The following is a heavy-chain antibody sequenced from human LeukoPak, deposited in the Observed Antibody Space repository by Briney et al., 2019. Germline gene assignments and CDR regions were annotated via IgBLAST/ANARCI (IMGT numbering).Heavy chain of an antibody. CDR3: AKKGSISTVPTQYYFDY. Sequence: GGSLRLSCAASGFTVSSNYMSWVRQAPGKGLEWVSAISGSGGSTYYADSVKGRFTISRDNSKNTLYLQMNSLRAEDTAVYYCAKKGSISTVPTQYYFDYWGQGTLVTVSS. V-gene: IGHV3-23*01. CDR2: ISGSGGST. D-gene: IGHD2-2*01. J-gene: IGHJ4*02. CDR1: GFTVSSNY.